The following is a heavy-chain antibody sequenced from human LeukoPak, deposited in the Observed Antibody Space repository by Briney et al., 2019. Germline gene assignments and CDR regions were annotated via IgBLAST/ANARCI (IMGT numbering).Heavy chain of an antibody. Sequence: SETLSLTCTVPGGSISSYYWSWIRQPPGKGLEWIGYIYYSGSTNYNPSLKSRVTISVDTSKNQFSLKLSSVTAADTAVYYCARSGYSSGWYHYWGQGTLVIVSS. CDR3: ARSGYSSGWYHY. CDR1: GGSISSYY. D-gene: IGHD6-19*01. V-gene: IGHV4-59*01. J-gene: IGHJ4*02. CDR2: IYYSGST.